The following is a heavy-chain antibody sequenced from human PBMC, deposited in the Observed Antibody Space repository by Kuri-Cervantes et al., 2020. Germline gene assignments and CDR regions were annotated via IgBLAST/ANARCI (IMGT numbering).Heavy chain of an antibody. CDR3: ARDLAADGDYAPYYYGMDV. J-gene: IGHJ6*02. CDR2: ISAYNGNT. D-gene: IGHD4-17*01. Sequence: ASVKVSCKASGYTFTSYGISWVRQAPGQGLEWMGWISAYNGNTNYAQKLQGRVTMTTDTSTSTAYMELRSLRSDDTAVYYCARDLAADGDYAPYYYGMDVWGQGTTVTVSS. CDR1: GYTFTSYG. V-gene: IGHV1-18*01.